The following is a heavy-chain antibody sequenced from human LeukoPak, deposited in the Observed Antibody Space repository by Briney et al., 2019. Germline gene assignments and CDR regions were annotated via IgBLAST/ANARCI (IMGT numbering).Heavy chain of an antibody. CDR2: ISFSSTTI. CDR3: ARVPHDYSDYVAY. D-gene: IGHD4-11*01. V-gene: IGHV3-48*04. Sequence: GGSLRLSCAASGFSFDICSMNWFRQAPGKGLEWVAYISFSSTTIFYADFVKGRFTISRDSAQNSLYLQMNSLRAEDTVVYFCARVPHDYSDYVAYWGQGPLVTVSS. CDR1: GFSFDICS. J-gene: IGHJ4*02.